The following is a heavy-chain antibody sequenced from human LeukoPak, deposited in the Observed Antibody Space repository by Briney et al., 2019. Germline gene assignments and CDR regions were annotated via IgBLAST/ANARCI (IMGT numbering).Heavy chain of an antibody. J-gene: IGHJ4*02. CDR3: ARGHVPGSDRHWDY. Sequence: QPGGSLRLSCAASGFTFNSHWMHWVRQVPGRGLVWVSRIKSDESEINYADFVKGRFTISRDNAKNTLYLQMNSLRAEDTAVYFCARGHVPGSDRHWDYWGQGTLATVSA. CDR2: IKSDESEI. V-gene: IGHV3-74*01. D-gene: IGHD3-10*01. CDR1: GFTFNSHW.